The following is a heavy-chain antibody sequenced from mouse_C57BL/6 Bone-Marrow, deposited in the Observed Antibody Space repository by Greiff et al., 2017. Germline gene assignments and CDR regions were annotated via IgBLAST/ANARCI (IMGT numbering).Heavy chain of an antibody. CDR3: ASEGDY. Sequence: QVQLQQPGAELVMPGASVKLSCKASGYTFTSYWMHWVKQRPGQGLEWIGEIDPSDSYTNYNQKFKGKSTLTVDKSSSTAYMQLSSLTSEASAVYYCASEGDYWGQGTTLTVSS. CDR1: GYTFTSYW. J-gene: IGHJ2*01. V-gene: IGHV1-69*01. CDR2: IDPSDSYT.